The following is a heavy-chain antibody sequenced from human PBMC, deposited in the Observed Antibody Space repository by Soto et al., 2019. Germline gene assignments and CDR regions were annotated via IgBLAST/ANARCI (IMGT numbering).Heavy chain of an antibody. Sequence: QVQLQESGPGLVKPSETLFLTCAVSGDSISSYYCMWIRQPPGKGLESIGYLYDGRSANYNPSLMSRVTLSVDTSTNQCSLTLSSRTDADTPVDYCALRSMAVVPEYWCQGTLVTVSS. J-gene: IGHJ4*02. CDR1: GDSISSYY. CDR2: LYDGRSA. D-gene: IGHD3-22*01. V-gene: IGHV4-59*01. CDR3: ALRSMAVVPEY.